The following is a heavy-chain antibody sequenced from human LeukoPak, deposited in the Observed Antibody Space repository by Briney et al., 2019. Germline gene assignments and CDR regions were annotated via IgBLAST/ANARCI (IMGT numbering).Heavy chain of an antibody. Sequence: SETLSLTCIVSGGSITSSSYYWGWIRQPPGKWLEWIGSINHSGTTYYNPSLTSRVTISVDTSKNQFSLKLSSVTAADTAVYYCANIGEDYWGQGTLVTVSS. J-gene: IGHJ4*02. CDR1: GGSITSSSYY. D-gene: IGHD3-16*01. CDR3: ANIGEDY. V-gene: IGHV4-39*01. CDR2: INHSGTT.